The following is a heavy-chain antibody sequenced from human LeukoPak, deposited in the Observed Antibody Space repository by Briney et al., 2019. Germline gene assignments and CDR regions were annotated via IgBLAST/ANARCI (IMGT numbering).Heavy chain of an antibody. J-gene: IGHJ4*02. V-gene: IGHV3-21*01. D-gene: IGHD3-16*01. CDR1: GFTFSSYA. Sequence: GGSLRLSCAASGFTFSSYAMSWVRQAPGKGLEWVSSISSSSSYIYYADSVKGRFTISRDNAKNSLYLQMNSLRAEDTAVYYCARGPRGVMADYWGQGTLVTVSS. CDR2: ISSSSSYI. CDR3: ARGPRGVMADY.